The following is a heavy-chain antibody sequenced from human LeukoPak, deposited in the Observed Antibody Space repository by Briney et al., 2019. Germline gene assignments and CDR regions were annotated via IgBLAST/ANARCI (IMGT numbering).Heavy chain of an antibody. J-gene: IGHJ5*02. CDR3: ARESLTWLQSRTSWFDP. D-gene: IGHD5-24*01. V-gene: IGHV4-34*01. CDR2: FNHSGST. CDR1: GGSFSGYS. Sequence: SETLSLTCAVYGGSFSGYSWTWIRQPPGKGLEWIGEFNHSGSTNYNPSLKSRVTISVDTSKNQFSLKLTSVTAADTAVYYCARESLTWLQSRTSWFDPWGQGTLVTVSS.